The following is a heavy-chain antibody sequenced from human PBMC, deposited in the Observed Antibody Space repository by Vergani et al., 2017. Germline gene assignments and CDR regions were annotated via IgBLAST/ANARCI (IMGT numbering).Heavy chain of an antibody. D-gene: IGHD5-18*01. J-gene: IGHJ4*02. Sequence: QVQLQQWGAGLLKPSETLSLTCAVYGGSFSGYYWSWIRQPPGKGLEWIGEINHSGSTNYNPSLKSRVTISVDTSKNQLSLKLSSVTAADTAVYYCARANVDTAMVSFDYWGQGTLVTVSS. CDR3: ARANVDTAMVSFDY. CDR1: GGSFSGYY. CDR2: INHSGST. V-gene: IGHV4-34*01.